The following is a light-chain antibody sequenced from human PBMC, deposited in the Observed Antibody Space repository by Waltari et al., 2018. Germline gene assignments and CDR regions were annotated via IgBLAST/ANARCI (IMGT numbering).Light chain of an antibody. CDR3: QQYNSHYT. CDR2: KAS. Sequence: DIQMTQSPSTLSASVGDRVTITCRASQSISSWLAWYQQKPGKAPKLLIFKASSLESGVPSRFSGSGSGTEFTLTISSRQADDSATYYCQQYNSHYTFGQGTKLEIK. V-gene: IGKV1-5*03. J-gene: IGKJ2*01. CDR1: QSISSW.